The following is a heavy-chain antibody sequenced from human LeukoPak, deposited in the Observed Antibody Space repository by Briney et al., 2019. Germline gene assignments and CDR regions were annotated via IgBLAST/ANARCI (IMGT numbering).Heavy chain of an antibody. CDR2: INHSGST. CDR3: ARGLIYDFWSGSPPRWFDP. D-gene: IGHD3-3*01. CDR1: GGSFSGHY. Sequence: SETLSLTCAVYGGSFSGHYWSWIRQPPGKGLEWIGEINHSGSTNYNPSLKSRVTISVDTSKNQFSLKLSSVTAADTAVYYCARGLIYDFWSGSPPRWFDPWGQGTLVTVSS. V-gene: IGHV4-34*01. J-gene: IGHJ5*02.